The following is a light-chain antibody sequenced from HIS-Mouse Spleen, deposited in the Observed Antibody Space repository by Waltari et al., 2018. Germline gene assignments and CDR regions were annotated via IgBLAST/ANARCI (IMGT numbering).Light chain of an antibody. V-gene: IGKV1-33*01. CDR2: DAS. Sequence: DIQMTQSPSSLSASVGDRVTIICQASQDISNYLNWYQQKPGKAPKLLIYDASNLETGVPSRFSGSGSGTDFTFTISSLQPEDIATYYCQQYDNRPPITFGGGTKVEIK. J-gene: IGKJ4*01. CDR3: QQYDNRPPIT. CDR1: QDISNY.